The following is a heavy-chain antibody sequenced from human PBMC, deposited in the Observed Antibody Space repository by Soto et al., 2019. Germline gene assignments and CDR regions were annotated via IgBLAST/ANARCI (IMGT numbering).Heavy chain of an antibody. J-gene: IGHJ6*02. V-gene: IGHV1-2*02. D-gene: IGHD2-2*01. CDR1: GYIFNGHY. CDR3: ARVRRSPYAMDV. CDR2: INPISGDT. Sequence: QVQLVQSGAELKKPGASVKVSCKASGYIFNGHYIHWVRQAPGQGLEWMGWINPISGDTNYAQKFQGRVTMTRDTSISTAYMDLSSQISADTAVYYCARVRRSPYAMDVWGQGTTVTVSS.